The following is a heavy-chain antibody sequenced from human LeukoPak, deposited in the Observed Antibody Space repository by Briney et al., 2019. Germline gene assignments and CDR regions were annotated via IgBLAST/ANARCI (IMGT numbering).Heavy chain of an antibody. J-gene: IGHJ4*02. D-gene: IGHD4-17*01. CDR3: ARTTVTIFDY. Sequence: SETLSLTCAVYGGSFSGYYWSWIRQPPGKGLEWIGEINHSGSTNYNSSLKSRVTISVDTSKNQFSLKLSSVTAADTAVYYCARTTVTIFDYWGQRTLVTVSS. CDR1: GGSFSGYY. V-gene: IGHV4-34*01. CDR2: INHSGST.